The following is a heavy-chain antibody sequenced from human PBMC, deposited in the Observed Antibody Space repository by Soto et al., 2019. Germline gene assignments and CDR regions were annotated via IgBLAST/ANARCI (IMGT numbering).Heavy chain of an antibody. CDR3: ARXRGRAAAGEYHYYGMDV. CDR1: GYTFTSYY. CDR2: INPSGGST. J-gene: IGHJ6*02. D-gene: IGHD6-13*01. Sequence: GASVKVSCKASGYTFTSYYMHWVRQAPGQGLEWMGVINPSGGSTDYAQKSQGRITMTRDTSTSTVYMELSSLRSEDTAVYYCARXRGRAAAGEYHYYGMDVWGQGTTVTVSS. V-gene: IGHV1-46*01.